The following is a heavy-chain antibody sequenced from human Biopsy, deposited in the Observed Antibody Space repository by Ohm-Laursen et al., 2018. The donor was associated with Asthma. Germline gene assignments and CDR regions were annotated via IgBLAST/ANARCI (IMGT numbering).Heavy chain of an antibody. Sequence: GSLRLSCAASGFSFDDYAMFWVRQAPGKGLEWVSRVKGDGRRTSYADSVKGRFTISRDNAKNTLYLQMNSLRVEDTAVYYCARDGVVPDAMYYHYYYGLDVWGQGTTVTVSS. CDR2: VKGDGRRT. D-gene: IGHD2-2*01. V-gene: IGHV3-74*01. CDR3: ARDGVVPDAMYYHYYYGLDV. J-gene: IGHJ6*02. CDR1: GFSFDDYA.